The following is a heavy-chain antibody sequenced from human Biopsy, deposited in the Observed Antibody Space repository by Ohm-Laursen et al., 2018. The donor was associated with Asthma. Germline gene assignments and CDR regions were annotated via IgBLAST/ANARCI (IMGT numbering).Heavy chain of an antibody. CDR2: IKHDGSEK. V-gene: IGHV3-7*01. CDR1: GFTFSSYC. J-gene: IGHJ1*01. D-gene: IGHD3-3*01. Sequence: SLRLSCAASGFTFSSYCMSWVRQVPGQGLEWVANIKHDGSEKNHVDSLKGRFTISKDNAKNLLFLQMNSLRAEDTAVYYCARTFHFWSPYHAEHYQLWDQGTLVTVSS. CDR3: ARTFHFWSPYHAEHYQL.